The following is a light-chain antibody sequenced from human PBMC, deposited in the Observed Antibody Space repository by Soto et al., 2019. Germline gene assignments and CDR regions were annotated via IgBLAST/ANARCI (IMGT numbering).Light chain of an antibody. J-gene: IGKJ2*01. CDR3: QQYGSSPPYT. V-gene: IGKV3-20*01. CDR1: QSVSGSY. Sequence: EIVLTQSPGTLSLSPGERATLSCRASQSVSGSYLAWYQQKPGQSPRLLIYGSSDRATGIPDGFSGSGSGTDFTLTISRVEPEDFAVYYCQQYGSSPPYTFGQGTKLEIK. CDR2: GSS.